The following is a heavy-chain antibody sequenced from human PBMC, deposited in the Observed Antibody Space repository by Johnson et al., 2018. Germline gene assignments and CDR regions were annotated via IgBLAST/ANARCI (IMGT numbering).Heavy chain of an antibody. Sequence: QVQLQESGPGLVKPSETLSLTCTVSGDSISNNYWSWVRQPPGKGLEWIGYIDYSGSTNYSPSLKSRVTISEDTSKNQCSLKLSSVTAADTAVYYCARGQRGYTYGNYYYYYMDVWGKGTTVTVSS. CDR2: IDYSGST. CDR3: ARGQRGYTYGNYYYYYMDV. J-gene: IGHJ6*03. CDR1: GDSISNNY. V-gene: IGHV4-59*01. D-gene: IGHD5-18*01.